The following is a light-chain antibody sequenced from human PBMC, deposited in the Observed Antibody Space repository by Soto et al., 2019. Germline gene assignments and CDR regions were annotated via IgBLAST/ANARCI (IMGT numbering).Light chain of an antibody. Sequence: EIVLAQSPGTLSLSPGESATLSCRASQSVSSSFLAWYQQKAGQAPRLLIYGASRRATGIPDRFSGSGSGTDFTLTISRLEPEDFAVYYCQQYVSSPWAFGQGTQVEI. CDR2: GAS. CDR1: QSVSSSF. J-gene: IGKJ1*01. V-gene: IGKV3-20*01. CDR3: QQYVSSPWA.